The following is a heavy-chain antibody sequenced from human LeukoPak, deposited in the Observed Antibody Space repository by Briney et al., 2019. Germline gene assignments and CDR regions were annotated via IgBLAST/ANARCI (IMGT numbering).Heavy chain of an antibody. CDR3: AREGVRDAFDI. D-gene: IGHD3-16*01. CDR1: GFTFSSYW. J-gene: IGHJ3*02. V-gene: IGHV3-7*01. Sequence: GGSLRLSCAASGFTFSSYWMSWVRQAPGKGLEWVANIKQDGSEKYYVDFVKGRFTISRDNAKNSLYLQMNSLRAEDTAVYYCAREGVRDAFDIWGQGTMVTVSS. CDR2: IKQDGSEK.